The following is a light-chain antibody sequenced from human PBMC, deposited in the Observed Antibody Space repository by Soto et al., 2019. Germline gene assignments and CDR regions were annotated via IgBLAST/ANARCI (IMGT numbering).Light chain of an antibody. J-gene: IGLJ1*01. V-gene: IGLV2-8*01. CDR2: EVS. CDR3: SSYTSTYSLV. CDR1: SSDVGGYNY. Sequence: QSALTQPPSASGSPGQSVTISCTGTSSDVGGYNYVSWYQQHPGKAPKLMIYEVSKRPSGVPDRFSGSKSGNMASLTISGLQSDDEATYHCSSYTSTYSLVFGTGTKVTVL.